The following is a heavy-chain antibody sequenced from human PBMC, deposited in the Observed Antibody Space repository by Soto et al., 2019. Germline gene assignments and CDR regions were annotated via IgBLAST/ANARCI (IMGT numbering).Heavy chain of an antibody. Sequence: QVQLVQSGAEVKKPGSSVKVSCKASGGTFSSYAISWVRQAPGQGLEWMGGIIPIFGTANYAQKFQGRVTITADESTSTAYMELSSLRTEDTAVYYCARVDGAARLPYNWFDPWGQGTLVTVSS. CDR2: IIPIFGTA. D-gene: IGHD6-6*01. CDR1: GGTFSSYA. CDR3: ARVDGAARLPYNWFDP. V-gene: IGHV1-69*01. J-gene: IGHJ5*02.